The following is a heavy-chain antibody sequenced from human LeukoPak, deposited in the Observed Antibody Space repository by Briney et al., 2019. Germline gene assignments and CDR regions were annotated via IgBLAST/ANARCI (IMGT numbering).Heavy chain of an antibody. CDR1: GFTFSSYE. CDR3: ARGPDIVVVYYYMDV. D-gene: IGHD2-15*01. J-gene: IGHJ6*03. Sequence: GGSLRLSCAASGFTFSSYEMNWVRQAPGKELEWVSYISSSDSTIYYADSVKGRFTISRDNAKNSLYLQMNSLRAGDTAVYYCARGPDIVVVYYYMDVWGKGTTVTVSS. V-gene: IGHV3-48*03. CDR2: ISSSDSTI.